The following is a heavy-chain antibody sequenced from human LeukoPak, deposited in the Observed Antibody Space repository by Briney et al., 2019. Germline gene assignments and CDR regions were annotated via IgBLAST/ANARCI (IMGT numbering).Heavy chain of an antibody. D-gene: IGHD3-9*01. CDR3: ARYSGYDAFDI. Sequence: ASVKVSCKASGYTFTGYYMHWVRQAPGQGLVWMGRINPNSGGTNYAQKFQGRVTMTRDTSISTAYMELSRLRSDDTAVYYCARYSGYDAFDIWGQGTMVTVSS. CDR2: INPNSGGT. V-gene: IGHV1-2*06. J-gene: IGHJ3*02. CDR1: GYTFTGYY.